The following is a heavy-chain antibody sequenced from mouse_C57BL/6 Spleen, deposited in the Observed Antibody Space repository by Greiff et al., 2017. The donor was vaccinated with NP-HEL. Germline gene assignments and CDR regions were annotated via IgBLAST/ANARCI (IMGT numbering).Heavy chain of an antibody. CDR3: ARTLITTVVAKGLFDY. Sequence: VQLQQSGAELVMPGASVKLSCKASGYTFTSYWMHWVKQRPGQGLEWIGEIDPSDSYTNYNQKFKGKSTLTVDKSSSTAYMQLSSLTSEDSAVYYCARTLITTVVAKGLFDYWGQGTTLTGSS. CDR1: GYTFTSYW. V-gene: IGHV1-69*01. CDR2: IDPSDSYT. J-gene: IGHJ2*01. D-gene: IGHD1-1*01.